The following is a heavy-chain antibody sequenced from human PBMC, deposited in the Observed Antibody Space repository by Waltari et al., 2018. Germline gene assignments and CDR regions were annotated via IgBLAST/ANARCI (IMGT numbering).Heavy chain of an antibody. Sequence: EVQLVESGGGSVQPGGCLRTSGAASGMPLGGYWMNWVRQAPGKGLEWVANIKQDGSEKNYVDSVEGRFSISRDNAQNSLYLQMNSLRAEDTAIYYCVTGLTTVTAKDYFDHWGQGALVRLL. CDR1: GMPLGGYW. J-gene: IGHJ4*02. D-gene: IGHD4-17*01. CDR3: VTGLTTVTAKDYFDH. V-gene: IGHV3-7*01. CDR2: IKQDGSEK.